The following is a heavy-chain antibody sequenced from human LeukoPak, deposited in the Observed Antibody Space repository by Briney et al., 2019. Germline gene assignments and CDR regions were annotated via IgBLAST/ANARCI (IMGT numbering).Heavy chain of an antibody. CDR2: IYTSGST. J-gene: IGHJ4*02. CDR3: ARDLIGPYYFDY. CDR1: GGSISSGSYY. V-gene: IGHV4-61*09. Sequence: SQTLSLTCTVSGGSISSGSYYWRWIRQPAGKGLEWIGHIYTSGSTNYNPSLKSRVTISVDTSKNQFSLKLSSVTAADTAVYYCARDLIGPYYFDYWGQGTLVTVSS.